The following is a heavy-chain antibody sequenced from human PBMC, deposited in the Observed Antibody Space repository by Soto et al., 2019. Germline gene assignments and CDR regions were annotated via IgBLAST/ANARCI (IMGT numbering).Heavy chain of an antibody. J-gene: IGHJ3*01. CDR3: AKGFIVVVTVLRPDDAFDV. Sequence: EVQLLESGGGLVQPGGSLRLSCAASGFTFGNYGMNWVRQAPGKGLEWVSGISGGGGSTYYADSVKGRFTISRDASKNTGFLEMNSLRAEDTAVYYCAKGFIVVVTVLRPDDAFDVWGQGTLVTVSS. CDR1: GFTFGNYG. CDR2: ISGGGGST. D-gene: IGHD2-21*02. V-gene: IGHV3-23*01.